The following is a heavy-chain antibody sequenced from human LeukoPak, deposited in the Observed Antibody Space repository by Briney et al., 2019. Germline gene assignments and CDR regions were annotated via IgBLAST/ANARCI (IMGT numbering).Heavy chain of an antibody. CDR3: ARAFYDSSYLLDY. Sequence: GASVKVSCKASGYTFTSYAISWVRQAPGQGLEWMGRIIPILGIANYAQKFQGRVTITADKSTSTAYMELSSLRSEDTAVYYCARAFYDSSYLLDYWGQGTLVTVSS. CDR2: IIPILGIA. D-gene: IGHD3-22*01. V-gene: IGHV1-69*04. CDR1: GYTFTSYA. J-gene: IGHJ4*02.